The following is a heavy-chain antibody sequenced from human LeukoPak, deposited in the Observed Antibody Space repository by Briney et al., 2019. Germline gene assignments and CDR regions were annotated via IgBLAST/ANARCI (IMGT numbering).Heavy chain of an antibody. CDR1: GGSDRSYY. D-gene: IGHD1-26*01. Sequence: PSETLALPCTVSGGSDRSYYWRWIRQPPGEGLEWVAYIHNSGGTNYHPSLKSRVTISVDTSKNQFSLKLRSVTAADTAVYYCVRDWEGFNFDIWGQGTMVTVSS. V-gene: IGHV4-59*02. CDR3: VRDWEGFNFDI. J-gene: IGHJ3*02. CDR2: IHNSGGT.